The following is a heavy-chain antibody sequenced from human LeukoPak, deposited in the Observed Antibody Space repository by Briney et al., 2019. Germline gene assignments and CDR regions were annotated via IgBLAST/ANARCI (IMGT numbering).Heavy chain of an antibody. CDR3: AKSRQVTTIDYFDY. J-gene: IGHJ4*02. CDR2: IYSGGST. CDR1: GFTVSSNY. D-gene: IGHD4-11*01. V-gene: IGHV3-66*01. Sequence: GGSLRLSCAASGFTVSSNYMSWVRQAPGKGLEWVSVIYSGGSTYYADSVKGRFTISRDNSKNTLYLQMNSLRAEDTAVYYCAKSRQVTTIDYFDYWGQGTLVTVSS.